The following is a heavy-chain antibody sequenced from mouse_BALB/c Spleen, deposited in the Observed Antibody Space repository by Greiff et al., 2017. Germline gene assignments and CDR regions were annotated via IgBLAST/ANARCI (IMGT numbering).Heavy chain of an antibody. CDR1: GYTFTDYW. CDR3: ARHGYFDY. V-gene: IGHV1-69*01. Sequence: QVQLQQPGAELVMPGASVKMSCKASGYTFTDYWMHWVKQRPGQGLEWIGAIDTSDSYTSYNQKFKGKATLTVDESSGTAYMQLSSLTSEDSAVYYCARHGYFDYWGQGTTLTVSS. CDR2: IDTSDSYT. J-gene: IGHJ2*01.